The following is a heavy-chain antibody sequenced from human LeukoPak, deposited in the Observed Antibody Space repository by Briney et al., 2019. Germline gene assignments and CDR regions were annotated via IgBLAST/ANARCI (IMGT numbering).Heavy chain of an antibody. D-gene: IGHD3-22*01. Sequence: GASEKVSCKTSGYTFSNYDIYWVRQAPGQGLECMGWISAYNGDTRYAQILQGRFTVTTDTSTSTAYMELRSLRSDDTAVYYCARDNYYDSSGYYSPFDYWGQGTLVTVSS. CDR2: ISAYNGDT. CDR1: GYTFSNYD. V-gene: IGHV1-18*01. J-gene: IGHJ4*02. CDR3: ARDNYYDSSGYYSPFDY.